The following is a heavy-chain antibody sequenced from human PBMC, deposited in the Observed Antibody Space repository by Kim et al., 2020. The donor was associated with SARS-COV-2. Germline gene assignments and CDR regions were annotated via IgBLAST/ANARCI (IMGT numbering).Heavy chain of an antibody. J-gene: IGHJ6*02. V-gene: IGHV3-66*02. CDR2: IYSGGST. Sequence: GGSLRLSCAASGFTVSSNYMSWVRQAPGKGLEWVSVIYSGGSTYYADSVKGRFTISRDNSKNTLYLQMNSLRAEDTAVYYFARDRITIFGVVIWAYGMDVWGQGTTVTVSS. D-gene: IGHD3-3*01. CDR3: ARDRITIFGVVIWAYGMDV. CDR1: GFTVSSNY.